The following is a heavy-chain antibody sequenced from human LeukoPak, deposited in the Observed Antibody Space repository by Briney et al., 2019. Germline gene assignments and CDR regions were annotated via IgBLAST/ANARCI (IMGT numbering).Heavy chain of an antibody. V-gene: IGHV1-2*02. J-gene: IGHJ4*02. CDR2: IIPSSGGT. CDR1: GYTFTDYY. D-gene: IGHD6-13*01. Sequence: ASVKVSCRASGYTFTDYYLYWVRQAPGQGLEWMGWIIPSSGGTNYAQKFQGRVTMTRDTSISTAYMELSRLRSDDTAVYYCERDLGYGSSWYYWGQGTLVTVSS. CDR3: ERDLGYGSSWYY.